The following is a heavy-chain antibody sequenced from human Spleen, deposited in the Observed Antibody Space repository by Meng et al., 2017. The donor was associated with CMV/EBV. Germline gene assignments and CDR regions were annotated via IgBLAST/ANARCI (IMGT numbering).Heavy chain of an antibody. J-gene: IGHJ4*02. D-gene: IGHD6-19*01. CDR1: DGSISSGGYY. Sequence: TVSDGSISSGGYYWRWIRQHPEKGLEWIGYIYYRGNTYYNPSLKSRVTISLDTSKNQFSLNLSSVTAADTAIYYCARDVAVTAYFDSWGQGTLVTVSS. V-gene: IGHV4-31*03. CDR2: IYYRGNT. CDR3: ARDVAVTAYFDS.